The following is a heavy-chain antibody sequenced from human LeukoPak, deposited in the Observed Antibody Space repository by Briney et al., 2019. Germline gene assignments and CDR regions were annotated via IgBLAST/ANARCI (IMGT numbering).Heavy chain of an antibody. CDR2: IYPGDSDT. J-gene: IGHJ4*02. D-gene: IGHD6-13*01. Sequence: GESLKISCKGSGYNFTSYWIGWVRQMPGKGLEWMRIIYPGDSDTRYSPSFQGQVTISADKSISTAYLQWSSLKASDTAMYYCARGGAAAGETYYFDYWGQGTLVTVSS. CDR3: ARGGAAAGETYYFDY. V-gene: IGHV5-51*01. CDR1: GYNFTSYW.